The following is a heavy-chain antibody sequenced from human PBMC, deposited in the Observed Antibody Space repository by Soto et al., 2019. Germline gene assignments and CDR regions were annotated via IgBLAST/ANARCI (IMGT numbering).Heavy chain of an antibody. CDR2: ISYDGSNK. Sequence: QVQLVESGGGVVQPGRSLRLSCAASGFTFSSYGMHWVRQAPGKGLEWVAVISYDGSNKYYADSVKGRFTISRDNSKNTVYLQMNRLRAEDTAVYYCAKDRLYCSGGSCYPGDHDAFDIWGQGTMVTVSS. CDR3: AKDRLYCSGGSCYPGDHDAFDI. D-gene: IGHD2-15*01. V-gene: IGHV3-30*18. J-gene: IGHJ3*02. CDR1: GFTFSSYG.